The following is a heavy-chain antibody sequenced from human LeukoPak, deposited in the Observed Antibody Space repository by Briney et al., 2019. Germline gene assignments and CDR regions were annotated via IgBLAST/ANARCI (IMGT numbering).Heavy chain of an antibody. CDR2: IKEDGTEK. CDR1: GFTFSRFW. V-gene: IGHV3-7*03. CDR3: AREGYDLGAFDI. D-gene: IGHD1-20*01. J-gene: IGHJ3*02. Sequence: GGSLRLSCAASGFTFSRFWMTWVRQAPGKGLEWVANIKEDGTEKYCVDSLKGRFSISRDNAKESLYLQMNSLRADDTAVYYCAREGYDLGAFDIWAKGQWSPSLQ.